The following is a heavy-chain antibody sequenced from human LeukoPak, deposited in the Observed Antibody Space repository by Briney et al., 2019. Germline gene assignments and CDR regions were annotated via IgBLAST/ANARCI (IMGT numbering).Heavy chain of an antibody. V-gene: IGHV3-30-3*01. J-gene: IGHJ5*02. Sequence: GGSLRLSCAASGFTFSTYAMHWVRQAPGKGLEWVAVISYDGSNKYYADSVKGRFTISRDNSKNTQYLQMNSLRAEDTAVYYCARDPGFSSGRFDPWGQGTLVTVSS. CDR1: GFTFSTYA. CDR2: ISYDGSNK. CDR3: ARDPGFSSGRFDP. D-gene: IGHD6-19*01.